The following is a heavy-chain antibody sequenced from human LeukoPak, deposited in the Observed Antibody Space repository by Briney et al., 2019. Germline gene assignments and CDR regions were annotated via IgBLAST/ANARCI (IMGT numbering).Heavy chain of an antibody. D-gene: IGHD3-3*01. CDR2: ISAYNGNT. CDR1: GYTFTSYG. Sequence: ASVKVSCKASGYTFTSYGISWVRQAPGQGLEWMGWISAYNGNTNYAQKFQGRVTMTRDTSISTAYMELRSLRSDDTAVYYCARELVMEWLFSAYYFDYWGQGTLVTVSS. J-gene: IGHJ4*02. CDR3: ARELVMEWLFSAYYFDY. V-gene: IGHV1-18*01.